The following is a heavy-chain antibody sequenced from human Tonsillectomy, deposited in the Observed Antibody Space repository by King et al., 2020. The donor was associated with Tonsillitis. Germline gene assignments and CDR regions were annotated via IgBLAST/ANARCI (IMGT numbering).Heavy chain of an antibody. V-gene: IGHV3-48*02. CDR1: GFTFSSYS. Sequence: QLVQSGGGLVQPGGSLRLSCAASGFTFSSYSMNWVRQAPGKGLEWVSYISSSSSAIYYADSMKGRFTISRENAKNSLYLQMNSLRDEDTAVYYCARDCSTTSCSAWHAFDIWGQGTMVTVSS. CDR2: ISSSSSAI. J-gene: IGHJ3*02. CDR3: ARDCSTTSCSAWHAFDI. D-gene: IGHD2-2*01.